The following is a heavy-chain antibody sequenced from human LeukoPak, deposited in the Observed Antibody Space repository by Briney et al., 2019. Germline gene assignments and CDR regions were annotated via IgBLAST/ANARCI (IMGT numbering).Heavy chain of an antibody. D-gene: IGHD3-16*02. Sequence: ASVKVSCKASGGTFSSYAISWVRQAPGQGLEWMGGIIPIFGTANYAQKFQGRVTITADKSTSTAYMELSSLRSEDTAVYYCARTLGDYVWGGYRLRRFDPWGQGTLVTVSS. CDR2: IIPIFGTA. CDR1: GGTFSSYA. CDR3: ARTLGDYVWGGYRLRRFDP. J-gene: IGHJ5*02. V-gene: IGHV1-69*06.